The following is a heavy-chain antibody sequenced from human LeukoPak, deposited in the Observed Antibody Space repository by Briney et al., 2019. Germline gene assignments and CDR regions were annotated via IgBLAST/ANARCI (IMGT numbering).Heavy chain of an antibody. V-gene: IGHV4-34*01. D-gene: IGHD3-10*01. CDR3: ARDYRGSESPSIY. CDR2: INHSGST. J-gene: IGHJ4*02. CDR1: GGSFSGYY. Sequence: SETLSLTCAVYGGSFSGYYWSWIRQPPGKGLEWIGEINHSGSTNYNPSLKSRVTISVDTSKNQFSLKLSSVTAADTAVYYCARDYRGSESPSIYWGQGTLVTVSS.